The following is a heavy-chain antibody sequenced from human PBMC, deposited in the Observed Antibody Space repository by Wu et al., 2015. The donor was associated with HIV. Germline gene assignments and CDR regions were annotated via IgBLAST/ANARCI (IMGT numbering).Heavy chain of an antibody. V-gene: IGHV4-59*11. Sequence: QVQLQESGPGLVKPSETLSLNCTVSGGTMSRHYWSWIRQPPGKGLEYIGYIYDSGSTNYSPSLKSRVTISVDSSKNQFSLRLTSVTAADTAAYYCAKYTSSGFDFVGPGTLVTVSS. CDR2: IYDSGST. D-gene: IGHD6-6*01. CDR1: GGTMSRHY. J-gene: IGHJ4*03. CDR3: AKYTSSGFDF.